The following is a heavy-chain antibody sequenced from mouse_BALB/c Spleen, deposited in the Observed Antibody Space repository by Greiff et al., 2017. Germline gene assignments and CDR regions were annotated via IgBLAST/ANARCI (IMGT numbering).Heavy chain of an antibody. CDR2: IWAGGST. D-gene: IGHD1-1*01. Sequence: QVQLKESGPGLVAPSQSLSITCTVSGFSLTSYGVHWVRQPPGKGLEWLGVIWAGGSTNYNSALMSRLSISKDNSKSQVFLKMNSLQTDDTAMYYCARDVNYYGSSYVLYAMDYWGQGTSVTVSS. J-gene: IGHJ4*01. CDR1: GFSLTSYG. V-gene: IGHV2-9*02. CDR3: ARDVNYYGSSYVLYAMDY.